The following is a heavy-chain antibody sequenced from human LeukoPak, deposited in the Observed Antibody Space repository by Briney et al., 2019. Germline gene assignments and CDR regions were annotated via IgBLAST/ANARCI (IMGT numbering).Heavy chain of an antibody. Sequence: GGSLRLSCAASGFTFSSYAMHWVRQAPGKGLEYVSAISSNGGSTYYANSVKGRFTISRDNSKNTLYLQMGSLRAEDMAVYYCARDGRFGECHAFDIWGQGTMVTVSS. D-gene: IGHD3-10*01. V-gene: IGHV3-64*01. CDR1: GFTFSSYA. J-gene: IGHJ3*02. CDR3: ARDGRFGECHAFDI. CDR2: ISSNGGST.